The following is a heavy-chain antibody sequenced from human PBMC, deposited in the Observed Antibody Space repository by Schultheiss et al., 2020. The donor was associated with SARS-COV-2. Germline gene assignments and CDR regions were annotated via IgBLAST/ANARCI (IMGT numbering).Heavy chain of an antibody. CDR2: INPNSGGT. J-gene: IGHJ4*02. D-gene: IGHD3-22*01. CDR1: GYTFTSYG. CDR3: ARGAKHYYYDSSGGTGFDY. V-gene: IGHV1-8*03. Sequence: ASVKVSCKASGYTFTSYGISWVRQAPGQGLEWMGWINPNSGGTNYAQKFQGRVTITRNTSISTAYMELSSLRSEDTAVYYCARGAKHYYYDSSGGTGFDYWGQGTLVTVSS.